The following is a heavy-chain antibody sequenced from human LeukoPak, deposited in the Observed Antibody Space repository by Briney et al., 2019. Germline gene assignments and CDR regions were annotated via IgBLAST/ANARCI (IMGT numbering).Heavy chain of an antibody. CDR3: ARHRSGDGGLRDVYYYMDV. CDR2: IYPGDSDT. V-gene: IGHV5-51*01. Sequence: GESLKISCKGSGYSFTSYWIGLVRQMPGKGLEWMGIIYPGDSDTRYSPSFQGQVTISADKSISTAYLQWSSLKASDTAMYYCARHRSGDGGLRDVYYYMDVWGKGTTVTISS. D-gene: IGHD4-17*01. CDR1: GYSFTSYW. J-gene: IGHJ6*03.